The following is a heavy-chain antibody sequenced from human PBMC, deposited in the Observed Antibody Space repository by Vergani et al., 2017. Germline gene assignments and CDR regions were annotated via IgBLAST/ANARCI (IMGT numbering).Heavy chain of an antibody. Sequence: EVQLLQSEGAVVQPGGSLRLSCVASGFTFSRHAMSWVRQGHGQGLEWVSSIKNTGDSTNYADSVKGRFTISRYNSKKTLYLQMNILRVEDTAVYYCWSGSDNYNWGQGTLVTVSS. CDR1: GFTFSRHA. J-gene: IGHJ4*02. CDR2: IKNTGDST. V-gene: IGHV3-23*01. D-gene: IGHD3-3*01. CDR3: WSGSDNYN.